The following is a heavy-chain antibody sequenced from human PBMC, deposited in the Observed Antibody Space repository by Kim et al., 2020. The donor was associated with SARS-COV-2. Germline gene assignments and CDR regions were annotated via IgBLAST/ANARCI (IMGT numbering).Heavy chain of an antibody. V-gene: IGHV3-30*04. Sequence: GGSLRLSCAASGFTFSSYAMHWVRQAPGKGLEWVAVISYDGSNKYYADSVKGRFTISRDNSKNTLYLQMNSLRAEDTAVYYCARDTRAVAGMRGDWFDPWGQGTLVTVSS. CDR3: ARDTRAVAGMRGDWFDP. CDR1: GFTFSSYA. J-gene: IGHJ5*02. CDR2: ISYDGSNK. D-gene: IGHD6-19*01.